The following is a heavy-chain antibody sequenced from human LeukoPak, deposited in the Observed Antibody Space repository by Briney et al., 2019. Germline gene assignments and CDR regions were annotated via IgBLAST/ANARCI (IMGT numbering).Heavy chain of an antibody. Sequence: SQTLSLTCAISGDSVSTNSVGWNWIRQSPSRGLEWLGRTYYNSNWYNHYAVSVKSRIIINPDTSKNQIALPLNSVTPEDTAVYYCARGWLQSGFDYWGQGTLVTVSS. J-gene: IGHJ4*02. CDR3: ARGWLQSGFDY. CDR2: TYYNSNWYN. D-gene: IGHD5-24*01. V-gene: IGHV6-1*01. CDR1: GDSVSTNSVG.